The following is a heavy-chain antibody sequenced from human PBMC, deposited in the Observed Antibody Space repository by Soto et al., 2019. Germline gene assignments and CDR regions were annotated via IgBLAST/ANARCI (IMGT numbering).Heavy chain of an antibody. CDR1: GGSISSSSYY. Sequence: SETLSLTCTVSGGSISSSSYYWGWIRQPPGKGLEWIGSIYYSGSTYYKKSLKSRVTISVDTSKNQFSLKLSSVTASDTAVYYCARRDAITIFGVVIPYYYMDVWGKGTTVTVSS. V-gene: IGHV4-39*01. D-gene: IGHD3-3*01. J-gene: IGHJ6*03. CDR2: IYYSGST. CDR3: ARRDAITIFGVVIPYYYMDV.